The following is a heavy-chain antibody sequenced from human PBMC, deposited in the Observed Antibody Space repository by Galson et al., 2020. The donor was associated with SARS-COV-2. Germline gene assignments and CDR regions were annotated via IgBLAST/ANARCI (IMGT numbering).Heavy chain of an antibody. CDR1: GYSISSGFY. CDR3: ARPSSSGYYSVWYFDL. V-gene: IGHV4-38-2*01. D-gene: IGHD3-22*01. J-gene: IGHJ2*01. CDR2: IYDNENT. Sequence: TLSLTCAVSGYSISSGFYWGWIRQPPGKGLEWIGSIYDNENTYYNPSLKTRVTISVDTSKNQFSLKLSSVTAADTAVYYCARPSSSGYYSVWYFDLWGRGTLVTVSS.